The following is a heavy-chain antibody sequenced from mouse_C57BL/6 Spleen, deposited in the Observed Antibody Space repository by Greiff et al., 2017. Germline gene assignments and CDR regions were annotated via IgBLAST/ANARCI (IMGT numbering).Heavy chain of an antibody. Sequence: VQRVESGAELARPGASVKMSCKASGYTFTSYTMHWVKQRPGQGLEWIGYINPSSGYTKYNQKFKDKATLTADKSSSTAYMQLSSLTSEDSAVYYCAREDYYAMDYWGQGTSVTVSS. CDR3: AREDYYAMDY. CDR2: INPSSGYT. V-gene: IGHV1-4*01. CDR1: GYTFTSYT. J-gene: IGHJ4*01.